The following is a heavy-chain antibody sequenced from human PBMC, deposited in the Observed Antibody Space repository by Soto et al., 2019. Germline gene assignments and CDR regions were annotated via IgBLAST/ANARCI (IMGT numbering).Heavy chain of an antibody. V-gene: IGHV3-21*01. CDR2: ISSSSSDI. J-gene: IGHJ4*02. CDR3: GRDPSSGYDRESDS. Sequence: GGSLRLSCAASGFTFSSYSMNWVRQAPGKGLEWVSSISSSSSDIYYADSVKGRFTISRDNAKNSLYLQMNSLRAEDTAVYYCGRDPSSGYDRESDSCGQGTLVTVSS. D-gene: IGHD5-12*01. CDR1: GFTFSSYS.